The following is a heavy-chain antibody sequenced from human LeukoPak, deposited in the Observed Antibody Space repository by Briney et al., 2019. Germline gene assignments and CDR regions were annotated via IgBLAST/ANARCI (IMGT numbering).Heavy chain of an antibody. CDR3: ASSQLGGY. J-gene: IGHJ4*02. D-gene: IGHD5-18*01. Sequence: GGSLRLSCAASGFTFSSYAMSWVRQAPGKGLEWVSSISSSSSYIYYADSVKGRFTISRDNAKNSLYLQMNSLRAEDTAVYYCASSQLGGYWGQGTLVTVSS. V-gene: IGHV3-21*01. CDR1: GFTFSSYA. CDR2: ISSSSSYI.